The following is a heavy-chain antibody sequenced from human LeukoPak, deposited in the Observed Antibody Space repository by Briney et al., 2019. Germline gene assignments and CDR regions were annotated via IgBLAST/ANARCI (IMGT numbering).Heavy chain of an antibody. CDR1: GGSISSYY. J-gene: IGHJ4*02. CDR2: IYYSGST. D-gene: IGHD6-6*01. CDR3: ARDAPYSSSSFFDY. V-gene: IGHV4-39*07. Sequence: SETLSLTCTVSGGSISSYYWSWIRQPPGKGLEWIGSIYYSGSTYYNPSLKSRVTISVDTSKNQFSLKLSSVTAADTAVYYCARDAPYSSSSFFDYWGQGTLVTVSS.